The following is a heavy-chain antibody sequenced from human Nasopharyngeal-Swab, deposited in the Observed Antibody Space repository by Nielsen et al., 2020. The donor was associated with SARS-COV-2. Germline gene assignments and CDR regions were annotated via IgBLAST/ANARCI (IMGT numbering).Heavy chain of an antibody. J-gene: IGHJ3*02. CDR2: ISYDGSNK. CDR3: AKDPLDIVVVPAAPDI. D-gene: IGHD2-2*03. V-gene: IGHV3-30*18. CDR1: GFTFSSYG. Sequence: LKISCAASGFTFSSYGMHWVRQAPGKGLEWVAVISYDGSNKYYADSVKGRFTISRDNSKNTLYLQMNSLRAEDTAVYYCAKDPLDIVVVPAAPDIWGQGTMVTVSS.